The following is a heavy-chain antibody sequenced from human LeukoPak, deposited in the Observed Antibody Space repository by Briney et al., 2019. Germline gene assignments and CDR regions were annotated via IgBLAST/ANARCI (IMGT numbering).Heavy chain of an antibody. CDR1: GFTFSSYW. Sequence: GGSLRLSCAASGFTFSSYWMHWVRQVPGKGLVWISRSNTDGSNTAYADSVRGRFTISRDNAKNTLYLQMNSLRAEDTAVYYCARVCSSATCYHFDPGGQGTLVTVSS. D-gene: IGHD2-2*01. J-gene: IGHJ5*02. CDR2: SNTDGSNT. CDR3: ARVCSSATCYHFDP. V-gene: IGHV3-74*01.